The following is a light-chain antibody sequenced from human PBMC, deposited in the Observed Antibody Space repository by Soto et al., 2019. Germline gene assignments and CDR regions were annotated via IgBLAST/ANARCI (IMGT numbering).Light chain of an antibody. CDR2: WAX. Sequence: DIVISQSPDSLDVSLGERGTIDCXSSQVVLYISNNRNYLVCYXQQTXXXTKMXXXWAXSRESGVPERFSGSGSGRDFTLTISSLQAEEVAVYYCRQYYSTPPTTFGGGTKVDIK. V-gene: IGKV4-1*01. J-gene: IGKJ4*01. CDR3: RQYYSTPPTT. CDR1: QVVLYISNNRNY.